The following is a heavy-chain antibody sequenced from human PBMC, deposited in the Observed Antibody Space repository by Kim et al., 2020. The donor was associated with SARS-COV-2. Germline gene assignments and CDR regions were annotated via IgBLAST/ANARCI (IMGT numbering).Heavy chain of an antibody. CDR2: ISWNSGSI. CDR3: AKGRRYYDSSGYSGLHY. V-gene: IGHV3-9*01. D-gene: IGHD3-22*01. J-gene: IGHJ4*02. Sequence: GGSLRLSCAASGFTFDDYAMHWVRQAPGKGLEWVSGISWNSGSIGYADSVKGRFTISRDNAKNSLYLQMNSLRAEDTALYYCAKGRRYYDSSGYSGLHYWGQGTLVTVSS. CDR1: GFTFDDYA.